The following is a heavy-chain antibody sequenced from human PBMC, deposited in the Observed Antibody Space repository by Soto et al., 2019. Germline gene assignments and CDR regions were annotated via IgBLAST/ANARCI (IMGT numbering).Heavy chain of an antibody. D-gene: IGHD3-10*01. CDR1: GFTFSSYA. J-gene: IGHJ4*02. CDR2: ISGSGGST. Sequence: PGGSLRLSCAASGFTFSSYAMSWVRQAPGKGLEWVSAISGSGGSTYYADSVKGRFTISRDNSKNTLYLQMNSLRAEDTAVYYFLSDSGHLVDPVLWLDYWGQGSLANVSS. V-gene: IGHV3-23*01. CDR3: LSDSGHLVDPVLWLDY.